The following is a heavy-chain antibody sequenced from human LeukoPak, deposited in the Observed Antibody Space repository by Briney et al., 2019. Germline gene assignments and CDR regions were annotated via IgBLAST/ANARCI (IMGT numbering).Heavy chain of an antibody. V-gene: IGHV3-30*04. CDR3: ARDARGEAVAALDY. D-gene: IGHD6-19*01. CDR1: GFTFSSNA. J-gene: IGHJ4*02. CDR2: ISYDGSNK. Sequence: GRSLRLSCAASGFTFSSNAMNWVRQAPGRGLEWVAVISYDGSNKYYADSVKGRFTISRDNSKNTLYLQMNSLRAEDTAVYYCARDARGEAVAALDYWGQGTLVTVSS.